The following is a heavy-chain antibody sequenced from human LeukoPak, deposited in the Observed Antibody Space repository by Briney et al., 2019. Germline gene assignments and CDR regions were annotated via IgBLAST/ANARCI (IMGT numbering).Heavy chain of an antibody. D-gene: IGHD2-2*01. CDR2: IYYSGST. CDR1: GDSVSSGSDY. Sequence: SETLSLTCTVSGDSVSSGSDYWSWIRQPPGKGLEWIGCIYYSGSTKYNPSLKSRVTISVDTSKNQFSLKLSSVTAADTAVYYCAVVVVPAADSVAFDIWGQGTMVTVSS. J-gene: IGHJ3*02. V-gene: IGHV4-61*01. CDR3: AVVVVPAADSVAFDI.